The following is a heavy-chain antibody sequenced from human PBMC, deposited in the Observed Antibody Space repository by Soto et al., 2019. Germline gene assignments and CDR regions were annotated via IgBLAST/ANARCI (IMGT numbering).Heavy chain of an antibody. CDR1: GFTFRTYG. Sequence: GGSLRLSCAGFGFTFRTYGMHWVRQAPGKGLEWVSVISGGGGSTYYADSVKGRFTISRDNSKNTLYLQMNSLRAEDTAVYYCAKDRYYDSSGYSPGGWFDPWGQGTLVTVSS. J-gene: IGHJ5*02. CDR2: ISGGGGST. D-gene: IGHD3-22*01. V-gene: IGHV3-23*01. CDR3: AKDRYYDSSGYSPGGWFDP.